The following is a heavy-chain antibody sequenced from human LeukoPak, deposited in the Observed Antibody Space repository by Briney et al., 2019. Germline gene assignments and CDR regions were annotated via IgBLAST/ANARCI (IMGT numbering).Heavy chain of an antibody. CDR1: GFTFSNAW. J-gene: IGHJ4*02. Sequence: TGGSLRLSCAASGFTFSNAWMSWVRQAPGKGLEWVGRIKSKTDGGTTDYAAPVKGRFTISRDDSKNTLYLQMNSLKTEDTAVYYCTTLNYYDSSGFWGQGTLVTVSS. V-gene: IGHV3-15*01. D-gene: IGHD3-22*01. CDR2: IKSKTDGGTT. CDR3: TTLNYYDSSGF.